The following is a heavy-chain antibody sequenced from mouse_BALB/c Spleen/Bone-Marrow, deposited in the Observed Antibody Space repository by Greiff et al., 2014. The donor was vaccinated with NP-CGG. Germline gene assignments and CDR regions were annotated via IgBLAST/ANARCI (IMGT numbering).Heavy chain of an antibody. J-gene: IGHJ4*01. V-gene: IGHV1S22*01. CDR3: TRYYGYDALDY. D-gene: IGHD1-2*01. Sequence: LQQSGSELVRPGASVKLSCKASGYTFTSYWMHLVKQRPGQGLEWIGNIYPGSGSTNYDEKFKSKATPTVDTSSSTAYMQLSSLTSEDSAFYCCTRYYGYDALDYWGQGTSVTVSS. CDR2: IYPGSGST. CDR1: GYTFTSYW.